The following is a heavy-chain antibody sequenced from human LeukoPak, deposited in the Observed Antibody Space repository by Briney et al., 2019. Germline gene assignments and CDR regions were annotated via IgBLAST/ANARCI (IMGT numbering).Heavy chain of an antibody. D-gene: IGHD4-11*01. V-gene: IGHV3-48*01. CDR1: GFTFSSYS. CDR3: ARVYSNYVYDAFDI. Sequence: GGSVRLSCAASGFTFSSYSMNWVRQAPGKGLEWVSYISSSSSTIYYADSVKGRFTISRDNAKNSLYLQMNSLRAEDTAVYYCARVYSNYVYDAFDIWGQGTMVTVSS. J-gene: IGHJ3*02. CDR2: ISSSSSTI.